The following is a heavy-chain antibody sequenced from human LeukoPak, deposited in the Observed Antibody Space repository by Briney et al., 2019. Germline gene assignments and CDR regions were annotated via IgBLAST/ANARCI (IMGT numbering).Heavy chain of an antibody. CDR2: INPNSGGT. D-gene: IGHD3-22*01. V-gene: IGHV1-2*02. CDR3: ARDGGDYYDSRGYYYYYMDV. Sequence: ASVKVSCKASGYTFTGYYMHWVRQAPGQGLEWMGWINPNSGGTNYAQKFQGRVTMTRDTSISTAYMELSRLRSDDTAVYYCARDGGDYYDSRGYYYYYMDVWGKGTTVTVSS. CDR1: GYTFTGYY. J-gene: IGHJ6*03.